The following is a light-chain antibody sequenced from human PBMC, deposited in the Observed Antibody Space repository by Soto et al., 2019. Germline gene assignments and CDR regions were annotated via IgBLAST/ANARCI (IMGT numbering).Light chain of an antibody. Sequence: DIQMTQSPSTLSASVGDRFTITCRASQSISSWLAWYQQKPGKAPKLLIYDASSLESGVPSRSSGSGSGTEFTLTISSLQPDDFATYYCQQYNSYSSTFGGVTKVDI. CDR2: DAS. CDR1: QSISSW. V-gene: IGKV1-5*01. J-gene: IGKJ4*01. CDR3: QQYNSYSST.